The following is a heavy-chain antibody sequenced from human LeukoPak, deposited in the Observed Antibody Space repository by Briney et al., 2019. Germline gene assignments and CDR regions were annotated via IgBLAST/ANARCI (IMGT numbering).Heavy chain of an antibody. CDR1: GFTFDDYA. Sequence: GRSLRLSCAASGFTFDDYAMHWVRQAPGKGLEWVSGISWNSGSTYYADSVKGRLTISRDNSKNTLFLQLNSLRAEDTAVYYCAKAYSSSWYNAFDFWGQGTLVTVSS. CDR3: AKAYSSSWYNAFDF. V-gene: IGHV3-9*01. CDR2: ISWNSGST. J-gene: IGHJ4*02. D-gene: IGHD6-13*01.